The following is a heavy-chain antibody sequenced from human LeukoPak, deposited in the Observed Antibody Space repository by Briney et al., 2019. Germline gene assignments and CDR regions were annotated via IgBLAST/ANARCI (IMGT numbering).Heavy chain of an antibody. CDR2: IYSGGST. J-gene: IGHJ4*02. V-gene: IGHV3-53*01. CDR1: GFTVSSNY. D-gene: IGHD1-26*01. Sequence: PGGSLRLSCAASGFTVSSNYMSWVRQAPGKGLEWVSVIYSGGSTYYADSVKGRFTISRDNSKNTLYLQMNSLRAEDTAVYYCARELVGATGYFDYWGQGTLVTVSS. CDR3: ARELVGATGYFDY.